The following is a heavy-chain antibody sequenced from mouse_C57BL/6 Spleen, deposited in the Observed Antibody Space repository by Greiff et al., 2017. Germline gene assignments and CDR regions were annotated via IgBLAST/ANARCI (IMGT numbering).Heavy chain of an antibody. CDR1: GFSLTSYA. J-gene: IGHJ1*03. V-gene: IGHV2-9-1*01. CDR3: ARNFGASEGDYWYFDV. Sequence: QVQLKESGPGLVAPSQSLSITCTVSGFSLTSYAISWVRQPPGKGLEWLGVIWTGGGTNYNSALKSRLSISRDNSKSQVFVKMNSLQTDDTARYYCARNFGASEGDYWYFDVWGTGTTVTVSS. D-gene: IGHD3-1*01. CDR2: IWTGGGT.